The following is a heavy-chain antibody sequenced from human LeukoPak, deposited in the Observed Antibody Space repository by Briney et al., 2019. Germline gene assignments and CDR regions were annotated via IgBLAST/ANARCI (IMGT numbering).Heavy chain of an antibody. CDR1: GYTLTELS. J-gene: IGHJ4*02. V-gene: IGHV1-24*01. Sequence: ASVKLSCKVSGYTLTELSIHWVRQAPGTGLEWMGGFDPEDGETIYEQKFQGRVTMTEDTSTDTAYMELSSLRSEDTAVYYCATSLPPIVATNPTGYWGQGTLVTVSS. CDR3: ATSLPPIVATNPTGY. D-gene: IGHD5-12*01. CDR2: FDPEDGET.